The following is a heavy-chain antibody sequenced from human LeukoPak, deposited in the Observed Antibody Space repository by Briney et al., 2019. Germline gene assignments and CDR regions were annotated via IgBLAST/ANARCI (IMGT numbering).Heavy chain of an antibody. D-gene: IGHD3-10*01. V-gene: IGHV3-53*01. Sequence: GGSLRLSCAASGFIVSNKYMTWVRQAPGKGLEWVSLIYSDGRTYYADSVRGRCTISRDNSKNTLYVQMNSLRAEDTAVYYCARASLGTMVRGVIRYYYMDVWGKGTAVTISS. CDR3: ARASLGTMVRGVIRYYYMDV. CDR1: GFIVSNKY. CDR2: IYSDGRT. J-gene: IGHJ6*03.